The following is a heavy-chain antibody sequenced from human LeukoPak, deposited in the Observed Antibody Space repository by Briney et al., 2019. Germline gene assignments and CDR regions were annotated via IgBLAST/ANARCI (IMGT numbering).Heavy chain of an antibody. D-gene: IGHD3-9*01. CDR2: IYHSGST. CDR1: GGSISSSNW. J-gene: IGHJ4*02. Sequence: SETLSLTCAVSGGSISSSNWWSWVRQPPGKGLEWIGEIYHSGSTNYNPSLKSRVTISVDKSKNQFSLKLSSVTAADTAVYYCARAHRAPKLRYFDWLLDYWGQGTLVTVSS. CDR3: ARAHRAPKLRYFDWLLDY. V-gene: IGHV4-4*02.